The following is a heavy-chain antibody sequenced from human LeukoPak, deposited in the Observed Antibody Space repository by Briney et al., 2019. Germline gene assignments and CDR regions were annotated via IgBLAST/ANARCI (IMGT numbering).Heavy chain of an antibody. CDR2: IYHSGST. Sequence: SETLSLTCAVSGSSISSGGYSWSWIRQPPGKGLEWIGYIYHSGSTYYNPSLKSRVTISVDRSKNQFSLKLSSVTAADTAVYYCATGATYQPFALDIWGQGTMVTVSS. J-gene: IGHJ3*02. V-gene: IGHV4-30-2*01. CDR1: GSSISSGGYS. CDR3: ATGATYQPFALDI. D-gene: IGHD2-2*01.